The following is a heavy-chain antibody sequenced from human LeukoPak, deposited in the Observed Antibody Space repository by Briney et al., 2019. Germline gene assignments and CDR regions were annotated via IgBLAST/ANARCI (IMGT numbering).Heavy chain of an antibody. D-gene: IGHD3-3*01. CDR1: GGSFSGYY. J-gene: IGHJ4*02. Sequence: SETLSLTCAVYGGSFSGYYWSWIRQPPGKGLEWIGEINHSGSTNYNPSLKSRVTISVDTSKNQSSLKLSSVTAADTAVYYCARGGGLRFLEWLSFPFDYWGQGTLVTVSS. CDR2: INHSGST. V-gene: IGHV4-34*01. CDR3: ARGGGLRFLEWLSFPFDY.